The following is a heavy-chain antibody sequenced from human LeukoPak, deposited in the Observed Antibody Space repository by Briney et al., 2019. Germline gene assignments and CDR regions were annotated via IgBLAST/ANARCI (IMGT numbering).Heavy chain of an antibody. CDR3: ARSSGWYRNAFDV. CDR2: ISYDGSNK. CDR1: GFTFSSYA. V-gene: IGHV3-30*04. D-gene: IGHD6-19*01. J-gene: IGHJ3*01. Sequence: GGSLRLSCAASGFTFSSYAMHWVRQAPGKGLEWVAVISYDGSNKYYADSVKGRFTISRDNSKNTLYLQMNSLRAEDTAVYYCARSSGWYRNAFDVWGQGTMVTVSS.